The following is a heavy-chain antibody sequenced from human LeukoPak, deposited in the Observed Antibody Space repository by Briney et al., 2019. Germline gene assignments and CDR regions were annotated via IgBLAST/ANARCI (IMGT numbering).Heavy chain of an antibody. CDR2: INPNSGGT. J-gene: IGHJ4*02. CDR1: GYTFTGYY. Sequence: ASVKVSCKASGYTFTGYYMHWVRQAPGQGLEWMGRINPNSGGTNYAQKFQGGVTMTRDTSISTAYMELSRLRSDDTAVYYCARVPKPGLGYCTNGVCHPGDYWGQGTLVTVSS. CDR3: ARVPKPGLGYCTNGVCHPGDY. D-gene: IGHD2-8*01. V-gene: IGHV1-2*06.